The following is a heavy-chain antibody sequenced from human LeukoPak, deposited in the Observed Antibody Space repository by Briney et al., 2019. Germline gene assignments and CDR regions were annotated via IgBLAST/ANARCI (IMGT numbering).Heavy chain of an antibody. CDR1: GGSISSYC. J-gene: IGHJ4*02. V-gene: IGHV4-59*01. CDR3: AGGPIAAAGHYFDY. D-gene: IGHD6-13*01. CDR2: IYYSGST. Sequence: PSETLSLTCTVSGGSISSYCWSWIQQPPGKGLEWIGYIYYSGSTNYNPSLKSRVTISVDTSKNQFSLKLSSVTAADTAVYYCAGGPIAAAGHYFDYWGQGTLVTVSS.